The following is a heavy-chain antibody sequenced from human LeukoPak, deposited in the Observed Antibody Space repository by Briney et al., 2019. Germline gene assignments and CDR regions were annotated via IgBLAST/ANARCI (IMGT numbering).Heavy chain of an antibody. CDR3: AKSGAAAGTGGFDY. CDR1: GFIFRGYE. CDR2: ITSSGCTI. Sequence: GGSLRLSCAASGFIFRGYEMNWVRQAPGKGLEWVSHITSSGCTIHRADSVKGRFTISRDNSKNTLYLQMNSLRAEDTAVYYCAKSGAAAGTGGFDYWGQGTLVTVSS. V-gene: IGHV3-48*03. D-gene: IGHD6-13*01. J-gene: IGHJ4*02.